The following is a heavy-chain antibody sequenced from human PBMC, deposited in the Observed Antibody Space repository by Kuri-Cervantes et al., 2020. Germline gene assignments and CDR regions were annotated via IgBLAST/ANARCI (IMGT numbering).Heavy chain of an antibody. CDR1: GGSISSGSYY. Sequence: SETLSLTCNVSGGSISSGSYYWGWIRQPPGKGLEWIGTIHYRGSTYYNPSLKSRVTISVDTSKNQFSLKLSSVTAADTAVYYCARSIRWAFDIWGQGTMVTVSS. CDR2: IHYRGST. CDR3: ARSIRWAFDI. V-gene: IGHV4-39*07. J-gene: IGHJ3*02. D-gene: IGHD5-24*01.